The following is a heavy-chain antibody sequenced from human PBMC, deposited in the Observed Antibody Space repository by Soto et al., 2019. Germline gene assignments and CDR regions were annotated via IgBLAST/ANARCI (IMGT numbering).Heavy chain of an antibody. CDR1: GFSLINARMG. J-gene: IGHJ4*02. Sequence: SGPTLVNPTETLTLTCTVSGFSLINARMGVSCIRQPPGKALEWLAHIFSNDEKSYSTSLKSRLTISKDTSKSQVVLTMTNMDPVDTATYYCARILRGDYASGYWGQGTLVTVYS. V-gene: IGHV2-26*01. D-gene: IGHD4-17*01. CDR3: ARILRGDYASGY. CDR2: IFSNDEK.